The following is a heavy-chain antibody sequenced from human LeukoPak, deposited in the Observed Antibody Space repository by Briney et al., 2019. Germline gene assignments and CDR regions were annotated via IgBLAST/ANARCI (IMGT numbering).Heavy chain of an antibody. CDR2: ISFHGSNE. D-gene: IGHD4-17*01. CDR1: GFTFSDYG. CDR3: AKVRSPMTTVTTPGNY. Sequence: GKSLRLSCAASGFTFSDYGMHWVRQAPGKGLEWVAIISFHGSNEYYVDSVKGRFTISRDNSKNTLYLQMNSLRAEDTAVYYCAKVRSPMTTVTTPGNYWGQGTLVTVSS. J-gene: IGHJ4*02. V-gene: IGHV3-30*18.